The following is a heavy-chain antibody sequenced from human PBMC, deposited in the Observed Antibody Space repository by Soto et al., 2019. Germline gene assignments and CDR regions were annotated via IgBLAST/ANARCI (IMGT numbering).Heavy chain of an antibody. V-gene: IGHV3-33*01. Sequence: PGGSLRLSCAASGFTFSSYGMHWVRQAPGKGLEWVAVIWYDGSNKYYADSVKGRFTISRDNSKNTLYLQMNSLRAEDTAVYYCARGDPLTGANLDYWGQGTLVTVSS. CDR3: ARGDPLTGANLDY. CDR2: IWYDGSNK. J-gene: IGHJ4*02. CDR1: GFTFSSYG. D-gene: IGHD7-27*01.